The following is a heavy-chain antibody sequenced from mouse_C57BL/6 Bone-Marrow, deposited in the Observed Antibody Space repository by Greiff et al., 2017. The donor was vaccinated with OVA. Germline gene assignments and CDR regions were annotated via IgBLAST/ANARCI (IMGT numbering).Heavy chain of an antibody. CDR2: IYPGDGDT. V-gene: IGHV1-82*01. D-gene: IGHD1-1*01. J-gene: IGHJ3*01. Sequence: QVQLKESGPELVKPGASVKISCKASGYAFSSSWMNWVQQRPGKGLEWIGRIYPGDGDTNYNGKFKGKATLTADKSSSTAYMQRSSLTSEDSAVYFCARDFPLLLRFAYWGQGTLVTVSA. CDR1: GYAFSSSW. CDR3: ARDFPLLLRFAY.